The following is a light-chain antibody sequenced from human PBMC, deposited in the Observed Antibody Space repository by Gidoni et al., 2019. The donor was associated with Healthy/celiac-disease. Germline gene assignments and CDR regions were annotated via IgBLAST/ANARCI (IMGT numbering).Light chain of an antibody. Sequence: EIVLTQSPATLSLSPGERATLSCRASQSVSSYLAWYQQKPGQAPRLLIYDASNRATGIPARCSGSGSGTDFTLTISSLEPEDFAVYYWQQRSNWPPSFXGXTKVEIK. CDR3: QQRSNWPPS. V-gene: IGKV3-11*01. J-gene: IGKJ4*01. CDR1: QSVSSY. CDR2: DAS.